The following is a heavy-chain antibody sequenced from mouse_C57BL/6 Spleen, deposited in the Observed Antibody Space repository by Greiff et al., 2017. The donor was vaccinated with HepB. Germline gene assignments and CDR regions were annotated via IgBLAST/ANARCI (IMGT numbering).Heavy chain of an antibody. CDR1: GYAFSSSW. Sequence: QVQLQQSGPELVKPGASVKISCKASGYAFSSSWMNWVKQRPGKGLEWIGRIYPGDGDTNYNGKFKGKATLTADKSSSTAYMQLSSLTSEDSAVYFCAYYYTHYVWGTGTTVTVSS. V-gene: IGHV1-82*01. D-gene: IGHD2-12*01. J-gene: IGHJ1*03. CDR3: AYYYTHYV. CDR2: IYPGDGDT.